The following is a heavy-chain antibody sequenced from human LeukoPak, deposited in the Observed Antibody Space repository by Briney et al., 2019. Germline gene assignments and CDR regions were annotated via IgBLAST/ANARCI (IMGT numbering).Heavy chain of an antibody. J-gene: IGHJ3*01. CDR3: ARRDPYSNYWYGDAFDF. D-gene: IGHD6-19*01. Sequence: ASVKVSCKASGYTFTNYDINWVRQATGQGLEWMGWMNPNSGNTGYAQEFQGRVTMTRSTSISTAYMVLSSLRSEDTAIYYCARRDPYSNYWYGDAFDFWGQGTMVTVSS. CDR1: GYTFTNYD. CDR2: MNPNSGNT. V-gene: IGHV1-8*01.